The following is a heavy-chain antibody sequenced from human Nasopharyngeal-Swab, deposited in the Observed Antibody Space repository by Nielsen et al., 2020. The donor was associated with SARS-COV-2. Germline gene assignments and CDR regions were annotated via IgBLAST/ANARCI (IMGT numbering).Heavy chain of an antibody. CDR2: IIPIFGTA. D-gene: IGHD5-12*01. Sequence: WVRQAPGQGLEWMGGIIPIFGTANYAQKFRGRVTITADESTSTAYMELSSLGSEDTAVYYCARDQRRGYSGYDHTYFDYWGQGTLVTVSS. J-gene: IGHJ4*02. V-gene: IGHV1-69*01. CDR3: ARDQRRGYSGYDHTYFDY.